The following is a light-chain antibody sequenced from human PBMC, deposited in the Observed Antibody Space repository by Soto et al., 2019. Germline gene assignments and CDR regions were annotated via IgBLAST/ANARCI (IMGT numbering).Light chain of an antibody. CDR3: NSYAGSNNSH. CDR2: EVS. V-gene: IGLV2-8*01. Sequence: QSALTQPPSASGSPGQSVTISCTGTSSDVGGYNYVSWYQQHPGKAPKLMIYEVSKRPSGVPDRFSGSKSGNTASLTVSGLQAEDEADYYCNSYAGSNNSHLGTGTKLTVL. J-gene: IGLJ1*01. CDR1: SSDVGGYNY.